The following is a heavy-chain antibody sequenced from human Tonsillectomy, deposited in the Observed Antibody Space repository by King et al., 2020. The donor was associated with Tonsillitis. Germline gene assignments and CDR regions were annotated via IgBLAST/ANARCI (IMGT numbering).Heavy chain of an antibody. D-gene: IGHD5-12*01. CDR3: ARVPRVVRVDIVPTRPGVGAPIGDS. CDR1: GYTFTNYA. V-gene: IGHV7-4-1*02. J-gene: IGHJ4*02. Sequence: QLVQSGSELKKPGASVKVSCKASGYTFTNYAMNWVRQAPGQGLEWMGWINTNTGNPTYAQGFTGRFVFSLDTSVSTAYLQISSLNAEDTAVYYCARVPRVVRVDIVPTRPGVGAPIGDSWGQGTRVTVSS. CDR2: INTNTGNP.